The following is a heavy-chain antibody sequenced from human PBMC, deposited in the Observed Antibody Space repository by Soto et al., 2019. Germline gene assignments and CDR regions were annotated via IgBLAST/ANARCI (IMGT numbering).Heavy chain of an antibody. CDR2: IIPIFGTA. CDR1: GGTFSSYA. V-gene: IGHV1-69*06. D-gene: IGHD3-3*01. Sequence: QVQLVQSGAEVKKPGSSVKVSCKASGGTFSSYAISWVRQAPGQGLEWMGGIIPIFGTANYAQKFKGRVTITADKCRSPAYMEVTSLRSEDTGVYYCARVKYYDFWRGFGHWMDWFDHWGQGTQVTVSS. CDR3: ARVKYYDFWRGFGHWMDWFDH. J-gene: IGHJ5*02.